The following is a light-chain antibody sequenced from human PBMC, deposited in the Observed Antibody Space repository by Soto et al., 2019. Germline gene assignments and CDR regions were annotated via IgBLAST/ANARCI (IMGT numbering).Light chain of an antibody. CDR3: QQYGSSPRT. CDR2: GAS. V-gene: IGKV3-20*01. CDR1: QSVSSSY. J-gene: IGKJ1*01. Sequence: EIVLTQSPGTLSLSPGERATLSCRASQSVSSSYLAWCQQKPGQAPRLLIYGASSRATGIPDRFSGSGSGTDFTLTISRLEPEDCAVYYCQQYGSSPRTFGQGTKVEIK.